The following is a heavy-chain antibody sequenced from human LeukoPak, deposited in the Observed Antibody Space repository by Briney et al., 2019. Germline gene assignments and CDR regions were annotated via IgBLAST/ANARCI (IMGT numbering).Heavy chain of an antibody. CDR1: GFTLSSYA. D-gene: IGHD6-13*01. V-gene: IGHV3-23*01. J-gene: IGHJ4*02. CDR2: ISGSGGST. CDR3: AKEEEAAAGIRGGPFDY. Sequence: GGSLRLSCAASGFTLSSYAMSWVRQAPGKGLEWVSAISGSGGSTYYADSVKGRFTISRDNSKNTLYLQMNSLRAEDTAVYYCAKEEEAAAGIRGGPFDYWGQGTLVTVSS.